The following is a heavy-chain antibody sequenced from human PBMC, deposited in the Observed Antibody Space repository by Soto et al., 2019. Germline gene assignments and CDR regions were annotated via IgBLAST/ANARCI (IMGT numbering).Heavy chain of an antibody. CDR1: GYTFTGYY. CDR3: ARVVGGSSSYLGY. J-gene: IGHJ4*02. Sequence: QVQLVQSGAEVKKPGASVKVSCKASGYTFTGYYIHWVRQAPGQGLEWMGRINLDSGGATYEQRFQGRVTMTRDTSIRAAKMELNRLRSDDTATYYCARVVGGSSSYLGYCGQGTLVTVSS. D-gene: IGHD6-6*01. CDR2: INLDSGGA. V-gene: IGHV1-2*02.